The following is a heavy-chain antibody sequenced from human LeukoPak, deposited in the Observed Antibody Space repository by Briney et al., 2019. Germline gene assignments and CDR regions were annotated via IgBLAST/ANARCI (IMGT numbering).Heavy chain of an antibody. Sequence: GGSLRLSCAASGFTFTNYAMNWVRQAPGKGLEWVAVISYDGSNKYYADSVKGRFTISRDNSKNTLYLQMNSLRAEDTAVYYCAKNCGGNCYSTFDYWGQGTLVTVSS. CDR3: AKNCGGNCYSTFDY. J-gene: IGHJ4*02. D-gene: IGHD2-21*02. CDR2: ISYDGSNK. V-gene: IGHV3-30-3*02. CDR1: GFTFTNYA.